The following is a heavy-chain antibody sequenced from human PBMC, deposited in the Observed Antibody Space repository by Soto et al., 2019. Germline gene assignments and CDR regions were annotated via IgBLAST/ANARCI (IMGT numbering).Heavy chain of an antibody. V-gene: IGHV4-34*01. D-gene: IGHD6-19*01. J-gene: IGHJ4*02. CDR2: INHSGSA. CDR3: ARGLITGSHYSGGWYYFDS. CDR1: GESFSGYI. Sequence: QVQLQQSGAGLLKPSETLSLTCAVYGESFSGYIWTWIRQTXXKGLQWIGQINHSGSASYNPSLKSRVTISVHTSNSEFSLELSSVTAADTAVYYCARGLITGSHYSGGWYYFDSWGQGTQVTVSS.